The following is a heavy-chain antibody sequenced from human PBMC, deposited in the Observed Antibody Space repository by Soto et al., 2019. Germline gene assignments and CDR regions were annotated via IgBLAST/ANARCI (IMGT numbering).Heavy chain of an antibody. CDR3: ASSSPYGMDV. CDR1: GGSFSGYY. Sequence: SETLSLTCAVYGGSFSGYYWSWIRQPPGKGLEWIGEINHSGSINYNPSLKSRVTISVDTSKNQFSLKVGSVTAADTAVYYCASSSPYGMDVWGQGTTVTVSS. V-gene: IGHV4-34*01. CDR2: INHSGSI. J-gene: IGHJ6*02.